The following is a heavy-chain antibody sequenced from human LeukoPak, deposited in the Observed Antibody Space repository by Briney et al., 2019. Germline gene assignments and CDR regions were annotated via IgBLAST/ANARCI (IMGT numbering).Heavy chain of an antibody. CDR1: GFTFSSYY. V-gene: IGHV3-66*01. CDR2: MYSGGST. Sequence: GGSLRLSCSASGFTFSSYYMTWVRQAPGKGLEWVSVMYSGGSTYYADSVKGRVAISRDNSQNTVFLQMNSVRVEDTAVYYCARSYSNHLFGMDVWGQGTAVTVSS. D-gene: IGHD4-11*01. J-gene: IGHJ6*02. CDR3: ARSYSNHLFGMDV.